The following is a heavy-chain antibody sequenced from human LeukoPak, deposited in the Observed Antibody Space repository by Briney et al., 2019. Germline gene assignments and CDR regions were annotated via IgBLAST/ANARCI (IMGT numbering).Heavy chain of an antibody. Sequence: SETLSLTCTVSGGSISSYYWSWIRRPPGKGMEGIGYIYYSGSTNYNPSLKSRVTISVDTSKNQFSLKLSSVTAADTAVYYCARASDETTVIPDYWGQGTLVTVSS. D-gene: IGHD4-17*01. V-gene: IGHV4-59*01. J-gene: IGHJ4*02. CDR3: ARASDETTVIPDY. CDR2: IYYSGST. CDR1: GGSISSYY.